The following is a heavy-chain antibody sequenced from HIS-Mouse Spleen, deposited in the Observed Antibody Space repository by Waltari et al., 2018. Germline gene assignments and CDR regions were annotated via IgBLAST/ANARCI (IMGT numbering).Heavy chain of an antibody. J-gene: IGHJ2*01. V-gene: IGHV4-39*07. CDR2: IYYSGST. Sequence: QLQLQESGPGLVNPSETLSLTCTVSGGSISSSSYYWGWIRQPPGKGLEWIGRIYYSGSTYYNPSRKSRVTISVDTSKNQFSLKLSSVTAADTAVYYCAREIPYSSSWYDWYFDLWGRGTLVTVSS. D-gene: IGHD6-13*01. CDR3: AREIPYSSSWYDWYFDL. CDR1: GGSISSSSYY.